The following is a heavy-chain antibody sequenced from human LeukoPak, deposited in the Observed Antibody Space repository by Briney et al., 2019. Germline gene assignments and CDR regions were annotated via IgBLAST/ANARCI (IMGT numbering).Heavy chain of an antibody. D-gene: IGHD6-13*01. Sequence: EASVKVSCKASGYTFTGYHIHWVRQAPGQGLEWMGRTNPYSGDTNFAQKFQGRVTMTRDTSITTAYMDLSSLTPDDMAVYFCARDQGSLTRSWYTGYWGQGTQVTVSS. CDR2: TNPYSGDT. J-gene: IGHJ4*02. V-gene: IGHV1-2*06. CDR3: ARDQGSLTRSWYTGY. CDR1: GYTFTGYH.